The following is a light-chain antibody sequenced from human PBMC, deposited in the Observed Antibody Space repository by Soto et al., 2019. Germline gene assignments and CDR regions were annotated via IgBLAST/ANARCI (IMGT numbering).Light chain of an antibody. CDR1: SSDVGGYNY. V-gene: IGLV2-14*01. CDR3: SSYTSSSTLS. CDR2: DVS. J-gene: IGLJ2*01. Sequence: QSVLTQPASVSGSPGQSITISCTGTSSDVGGYNYVSWYQQHPGKAPKLMIYDVSNRPSGVSNRFSGSKSGNTASLTISGLQAEYEADYYCSSYTSSSTLSFGGGTKVTVL.